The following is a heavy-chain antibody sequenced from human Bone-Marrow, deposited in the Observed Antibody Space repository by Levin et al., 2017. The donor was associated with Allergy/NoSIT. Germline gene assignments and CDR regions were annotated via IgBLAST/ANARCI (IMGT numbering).Heavy chain of an antibody. J-gene: IGHJ4*02. CDR3: ARDDGYNYNYLDY. D-gene: IGHD5-24*01. CDR1: GFTFSSYA. V-gene: IGHV3-30*04. CDR2: ISYDGSNK. Sequence: LSLTCAASGFTFSSYAMNWVRQAPGKGLEWVAVISYDGSNKNYADSVKGRFTISRDNSKNTLYLQMNSLRVEDTAVYYCARDDGYNYNYLDYWGQGALVTVSS.